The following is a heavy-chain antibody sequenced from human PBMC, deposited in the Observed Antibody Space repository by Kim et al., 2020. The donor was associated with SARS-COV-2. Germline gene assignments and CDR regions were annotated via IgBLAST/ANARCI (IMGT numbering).Heavy chain of an antibody. V-gene: IGHV3-13*04. D-gene: IGHD3-3*01. Sequence: GGSLRLSCAASGFTFSSYDMHWVRQATGKGLEWVSAIGTAGDTYYPGSVKGRFTISRENAKNSLYLQMNSLRAGDTAVYYCARGGSSYDFWSGYRNYYFDYWGQGTLVTVSS. CDR3: ARGGSSYDFWSGYRNYYFDY. CDR1: GFTFSSYD. J-gene: IGHJ4*02. CDR2: IGTAGDT.